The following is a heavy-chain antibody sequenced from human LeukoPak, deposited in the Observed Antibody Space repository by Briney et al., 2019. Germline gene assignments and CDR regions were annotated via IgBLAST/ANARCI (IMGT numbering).Heavy chain of an antibody. CDR2: ISAYNGNT. J-gene: IGHJ5*02. V-gene: IGHV1-18*01. Sequence: ASVKVSCKASGYTFTSYGISWVRQAPGQGLEWMGWISAYNGNTNYAQKLQGRVTMTTDTSTSTAYMELRSLRSDDTAVYYCARGGWGGLGFGVAARPPNWFDPWGQGTLVTVSS. D-gene: IGHD6-6*01. CDR3: ARGGWGGLGFGVAARPPNWFDP. CDR1: GYTFTSYG.